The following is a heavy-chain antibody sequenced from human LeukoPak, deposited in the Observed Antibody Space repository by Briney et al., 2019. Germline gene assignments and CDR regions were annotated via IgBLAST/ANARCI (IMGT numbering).Heavy chain of an antibody. CDR2: INHSGST. Sequence: SETLSLTCAVYGGSFSGYYWSWIRQPPGKGLEWIGEINHSGSTNYNPSLKSRVTISVDTSKNQFSLKLSSVTAADTAVYYCARGRYPWLVNWFDPWGQGTLVTVSS. D-gene: IGHD5-24*01. V-gene: IGHV4-34*01. J-gene: IGHJ5*02. CDR3: ARGRYPWLVNWFDP. CDR1: GGSFSGYY.